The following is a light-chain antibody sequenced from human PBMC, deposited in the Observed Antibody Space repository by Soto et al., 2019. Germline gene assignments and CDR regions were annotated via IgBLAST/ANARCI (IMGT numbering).Light chain of an antibody. V-gene: IGLV2-14*01. CDR1: SSDVGGYNY. Sequence: QSALTQPASVSGSPGQSITISCTGTSSDVGGYNYVSWYQQHPGKVPKLIIYEVKNRPSGVSSRFSGSKSGNTASLTISGLQPEDEADYYCSSCTGISTQVFGGGTKVTVL. J-gene: IGLJ3*02. CDR3: SSCTGISTQV. CDR2: EVK.